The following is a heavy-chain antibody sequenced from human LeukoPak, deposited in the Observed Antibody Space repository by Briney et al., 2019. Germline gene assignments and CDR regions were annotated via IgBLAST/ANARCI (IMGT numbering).Heavy chain of an antibody. CDR1: GGSISSYY. V-gene: IGHV4-4*07. CDR3: ATWGDYCSSTSCYTMDY. CDR2: IYTSGST. Sequence: SETLSLTCTVSGGSISSYYWSWIRQPAGKGLEWIGRIYTSGSTNYNPSLKSRVTMSVDTSKNQFSLRLSSVTAADTAVYYCATWGDYCSSTSCYTMDYWGQGTLVTVSS. D-gene: IGHD2-2*02. J-gene: IGHJ4*02.